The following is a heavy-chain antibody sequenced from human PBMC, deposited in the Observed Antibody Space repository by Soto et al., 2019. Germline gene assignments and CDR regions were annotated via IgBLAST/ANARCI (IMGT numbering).Heavy chain of an antibody. CDR2: IYHSGST. CDR3: ARYGYSASARFFDY. CDR1: GHSISSGFYY. D-gene: IGHD5-12*01. Sequence: SETLSLTCAVSGHSISSGFYYWGWIRQPPGKRLEWIGSIYHSGSTYYNPSLKSRVTISVDTSKNQLSLKLSSVTAADTAMYYCARYGYSASARFFDYWGQGTLVTVSS. V-gene: IGHV4-38-2*01. J-gene: IGHJ4*02.